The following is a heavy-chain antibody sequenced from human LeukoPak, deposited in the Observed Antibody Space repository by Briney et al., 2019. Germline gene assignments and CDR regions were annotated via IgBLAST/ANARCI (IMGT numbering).Heavy chain of an antibody. CDR1: GGSVSSYY. J-gene: IGHJ2*01. CDR2: VYSNGDT. Sequence: SETLSLTCTVPGGSVSSYYWTWVRQPPGKGLEWVGYVYSNGDTNYSPSLKSRVSMSVDTSKNQFSLNLNSVTAADTAVYYCARGPYDFWSGYSYWYFDLWGRGTLVTVSS. CDR3: ARGPYDFWSGYSYWYFDL. V-gene: IGHV4-59*02. D-gene: IGHD3-3*01.